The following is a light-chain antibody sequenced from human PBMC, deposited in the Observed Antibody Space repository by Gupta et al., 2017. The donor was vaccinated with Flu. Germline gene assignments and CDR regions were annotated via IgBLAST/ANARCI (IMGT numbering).Light chain of an antibody. CDR2: EVS. CDR1: SSDVGAYNF. Sequence: QSALTQPASVSGSPGQSITISCTGTSSDVGAYNFVSWYQQHPGKAPKLIIYEVSNRPSGVSDRFSGSKSGNTASLTISGLQAEDETDYHCSSFTSSITYVFGTGTRVTVL. CDR3: SSFTSSITYV. V-gene: IGLV2-14*01. J-gene: IGLJ1*01.